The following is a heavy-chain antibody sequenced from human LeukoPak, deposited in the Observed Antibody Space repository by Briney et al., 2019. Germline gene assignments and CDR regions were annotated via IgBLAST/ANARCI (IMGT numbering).Heavy chain of an antibody. CDR2: IKHDGSEK. J-gene: IGHJ6*02. V-gene: IGHV3-7*01. D-gene: IGHD4-17*01. CDR3: ARVSHDYGYRIGWEDYYYGMDV. Sequence: GESLSVSCAASGFTFISYWMSWVRQALGKGQERVANIKHDGSEKYYEDSVKGRFTISRDNAKNSLYLQMNSLRAEDTAVYYCARVSHDYGYRIGWEDYYYGMDVWGQGTTVTVSS. CDR1: GFTFISYW.